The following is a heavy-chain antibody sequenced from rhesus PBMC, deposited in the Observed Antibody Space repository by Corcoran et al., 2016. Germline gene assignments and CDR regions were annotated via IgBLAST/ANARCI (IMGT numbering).Heavy chain of an antibody. CDR3: ARGAGYVRY. CDR2: IHGSSWST. CDR1: GYSISSGYD. Sequence: QVQLQESGPGVVKRSETLSLNCAVSGYSISSGYDWCWIRQPSGKGLEWIGYIHGSSWSTNYNPSRKNRGTMSKDTSKNHFSLKLSAGTAADTAVYYCARGAGYVRYWGQGVLVTVSS. D-gene: IGHD6-13*01. J-gene: IGHJ4*01. V-gene: IGHV4-76*01.